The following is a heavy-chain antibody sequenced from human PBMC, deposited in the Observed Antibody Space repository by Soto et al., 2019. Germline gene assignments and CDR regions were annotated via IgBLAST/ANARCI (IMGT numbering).Heavy chain of an antibody. CDR2: IGLGSSTK. D-gene: IGHD3-22*01. Sequence: GGSVRISCAASGVTVRSYGMNWVRKAPGKGLEWVSYIGLGSSTKYYADSVEGRFTISRDNAKNSLYLQMNSLRAEDTAVYYCARDQLYYNDISGRSLNAFDVWGQGTMVTVSS. V-gene: IGHV3-48*01. J-gene: IGHJ3*01. CDR3: ARDQLYYNDISGRSLNAFDV. CDR1: GVTVRSYG.